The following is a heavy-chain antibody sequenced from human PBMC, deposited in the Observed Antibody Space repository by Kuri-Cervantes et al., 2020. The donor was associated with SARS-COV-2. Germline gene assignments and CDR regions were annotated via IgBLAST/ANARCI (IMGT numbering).Heavy chain of an antibody. CDR3: ARWQQQLVLYGMDV. CDR1: GGSISSGGYS. J-gene: IGHJ6*02. V-gene: IGHV4-30-2*01. Sequence: SETLSLTCAVSGGSISSGGYSWSWIRQPPGKGLEWIGYIYHSGSTYYNPSLKSRVTISVDRSKNQFSLKLSSVTAADTAVYYCARWQQQLVLYGMDVWGQGPTVTVSS. CDR2: IYHSGST. D-gene: IGHD6-13*01.